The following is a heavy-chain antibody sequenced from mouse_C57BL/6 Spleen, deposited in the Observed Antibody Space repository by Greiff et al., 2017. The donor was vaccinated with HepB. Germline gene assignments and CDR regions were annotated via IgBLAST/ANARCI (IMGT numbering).Heavy chain of an antibody. J-gene: IGHJ4*01. CDR1: GYTFTDYE. V-gene: IGHV1-15*01. Sequence: VQLQQSGAELVRPGASVTLSCKASGYTFTDYEMHWVKQTPVHGLEWIGAIDPETGGTAYNQKFKGKAILTADKSSSTAYMELRSLTSEDSAVYYCTRSGMVTTRYAMDYWGQGTSVTVSS. D-gene: IGHD2-2*01. CDR3: TRSGMVTTRYAMDY. CDR2: IDPETGGT.